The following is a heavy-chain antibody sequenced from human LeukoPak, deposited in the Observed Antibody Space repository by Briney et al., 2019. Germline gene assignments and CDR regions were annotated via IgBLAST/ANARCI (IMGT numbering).Heavy chain of an antibody. V-gene: IGHV3-7*01. J-gene: IGHJ4*02. CDR3: ARHLSGVTGYTYGRGIDY. CDR1: GFTFSSYW. CDR2: IKQDGSEK. D-gene: IGHD5-18*01. Sequence: GGSLRLSCAASGFTFSSYWMSWVRQAPGKGLEWVANIKQDGSEKYYVDSVKGRFTISRDNPKTSLYLQMNSLRAEDTAIYYCARHLSGVTGYTYGRGIDYWGQGTLVTVSS.